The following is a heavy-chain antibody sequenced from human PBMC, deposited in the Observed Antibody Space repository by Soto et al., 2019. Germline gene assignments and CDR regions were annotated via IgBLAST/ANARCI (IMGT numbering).Heavy chain of an antibody. CDR3: AKDTLGYFDY. J-gene: IGHJ4*02. Sequence: GGSLRLSCAASGFTFGDYTMHWVRQGPGKGLEWVSLINWDGSSTFYSDSVKGRFTISRDNRKNSLYLQMNSLGTEDTALYYCAKDTLGYFDYWGQGTMVTVYS. V-gene: IGHV3-43*01. CDR1: GFTFGDYT. CDR2: INWDGSST. D-gene: IGHD7-27*01.